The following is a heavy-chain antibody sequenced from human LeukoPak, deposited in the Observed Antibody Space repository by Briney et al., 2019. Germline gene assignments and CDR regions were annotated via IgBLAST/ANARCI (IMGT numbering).Heavy chain of an antibody. Sequence: SETLSLTCTVSGGSISSGGYYWSWSRQHPGKGLEWIGYIYYSGSTYYNPSLKSRVTISVDTSKNQFSLKLSSVTAADTAVYYCARLGEPEYYFDYWGQGTLVTVSS. CDR1: GGSISSGGYY. V-gene: IGHV4-31*03. J-gene: IGHJ4*02. CDR3: ARLGEPEYYFDY. CDR2: IYYSGST.